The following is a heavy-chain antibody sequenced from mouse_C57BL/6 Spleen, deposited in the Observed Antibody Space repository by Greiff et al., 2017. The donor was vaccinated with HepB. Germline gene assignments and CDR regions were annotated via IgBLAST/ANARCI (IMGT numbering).Heavy chain of an antibody. J-gene: IGHJ2*01. CDR3: ARDDYDDYFDY. D-gene: IGHD2-4*01. CDR2: IYPGDGDT. Sequence: VQLQQSRAELVKPGASVKISCKASGYAFSSYWMNWVKQRPGKGLEWIGQIYPGDGDTNYNGKFKGKATLTADKSSSTAYMQLSSLTSEDSAVYFCARDDYDDYFDYWGQGTTLTVSS. V-gene: IGHV1-80*01. CDR1: GYAFSSYW.